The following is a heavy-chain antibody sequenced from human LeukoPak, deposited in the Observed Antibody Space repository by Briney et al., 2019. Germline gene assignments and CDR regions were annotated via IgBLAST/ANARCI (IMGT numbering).Heavy chain of an antibody. D-gene: IGHD2-2*01. CDR3: ARASSPYDAFDI. CDR2: FYGDGTT. Sequence: GGSLRLSCAASGLTVSSNCMSWVRQAPGKGLEGVSVFYGDGTTDYADSVKGRFTISRDNSKNTLHLQVSSLRAEDTAVYYCARASSPYDAFDIWGQGTMVTVSS. J-gene: IGHJ3*02. V-gene: IGHV3-53*01. CDR1: GLTVSSNC.